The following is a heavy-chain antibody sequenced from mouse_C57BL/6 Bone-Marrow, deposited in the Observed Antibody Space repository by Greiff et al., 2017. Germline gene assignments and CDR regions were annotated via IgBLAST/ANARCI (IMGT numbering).Heavy chain of an antibody. V-gene: IGHV14-4*01. J-gene: IGHJ4*01. CDR2: IDPENGDT. Sequence: VQLQQSGAELVRPGASVKLSCTASGFNIKDDYMHWVKQRPEQGLEWIGWIDPENGDTEYASKFQGKATITADPSSNTAYLQLSSLTSEDTAVYDCTALTTVVATDYAMDYGCQGTSVTVAS. D-gene: IGHD1-1*01. CDR1: GFNIKDDY. CDR3: TALTTVVATDYAMDY.